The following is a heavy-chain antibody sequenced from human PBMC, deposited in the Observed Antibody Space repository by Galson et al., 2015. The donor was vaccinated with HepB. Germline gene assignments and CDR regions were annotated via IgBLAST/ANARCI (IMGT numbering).Heavy chain of an antibody. D-gene: IGHD1-26*01. V-gene: IGHV5-51*01. CDR1: GYSFTSYW. Sequence: QSGAEVKKPGESLKISCKGSGYSFTSYWIGWVRQMPGKGLERMGIIYPGDSDTRYSPSFQGQVTISADKSISTAYLQWSSLKASDTAMYYCARPGVVGATSDAFDIWGQGTMVTVSS. J-gene: IGHJ3*02. CDR3: ARPGVVGATSDAFDI. CDR2: IYPGDSDT.